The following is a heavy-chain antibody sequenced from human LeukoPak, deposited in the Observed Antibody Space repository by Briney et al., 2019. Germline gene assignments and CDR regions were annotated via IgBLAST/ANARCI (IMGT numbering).Heavy chain of an antibody. Sequence: PSETLSLTCTVSGGSISSYYWNWIRQPPGKGLEWIGYIYYSGSTNYNPSLKSRVTISVDTSKNQFSLKLTSVTAADTAVYYCARGRGRDGDNLTSWGQGTLVTVSS. CDR1: GGSISSYY. CDR3: ARGRGRDGDNLTS. CDR2: IYYSGST. V-gene: IGHV4-59*01. J-gene: IGHJ4*02. D-gene: IGHD5-24*01.